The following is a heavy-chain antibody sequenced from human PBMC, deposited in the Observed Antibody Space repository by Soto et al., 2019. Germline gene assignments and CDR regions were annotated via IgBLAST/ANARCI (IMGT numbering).Heavy chain of an antibody. CDR2: FDHTGRT. D-gene: IGHD1-26*01. V-gene: IGHV4-34*01. J-gene: IGHJ5*01. Sequence: SETLSLTCAFYGGSFSCYYWSGIRHPPGKGLEWIGEFDHTGRTNYKPSLKSRVTISVDTSKNQLSLKLSSVTAADKAVYYCARGLAGRSCSWYDSWGQGTMVTV. CDR3: ARGLAGRSCSWYDS. CDR1: GGSFSCYY.